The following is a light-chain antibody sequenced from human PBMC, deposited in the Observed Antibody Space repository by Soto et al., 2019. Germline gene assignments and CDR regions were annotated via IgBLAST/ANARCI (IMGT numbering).Light chain of an antibody. V-gene: IGLV2-14*01. CDR1: SSDVGGYNY. CDR2: EVS. CDR3: SSYTSSSTNV. J-gene: IGLJ1*01. Sequence: QSALPHPASVSGSPGHSITISCTGTSSDVGGYNYVSWYQQHPGKAPKLMIYEVSNRPSGVSNRFSGSKSGNTASLTISGLQAEEEADYYCSSYTSSSTNVFGTGTKVTVL.